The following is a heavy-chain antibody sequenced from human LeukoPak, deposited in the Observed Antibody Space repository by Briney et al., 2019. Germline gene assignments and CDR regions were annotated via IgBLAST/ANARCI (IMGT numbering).Heavy chain of an antibody. V-gene: IGHV3-21*01. Sequence: GGSLRLSCVVSGFTFSSYSMNWVRQAPGKGLEWVSSISSSSSYIYYADSVKGRFTISRDNAKNTLYLQMNSLRPEDTGVYYCAKDNADWAFDYWGQGTLVTVSS. CDR2: ISSSSSYI. CDR1: GFTFSSYS. J-gene: IGHJ4*02. D-gene: IGHD3/OR15-3a*01. CDR3: AKDNADWAFDY.